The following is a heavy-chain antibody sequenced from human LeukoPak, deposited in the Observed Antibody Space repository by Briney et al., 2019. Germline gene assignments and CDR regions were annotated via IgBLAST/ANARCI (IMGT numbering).Heavy chain of an antibody. CDR2: IASDTTYI. CDR1: GFTFDTYT. V-gene: IGHV3-21*06. Sequence: GGSLRLSCEGSGFTFDTYTVNWVRRAPGKGLEWVSSIASDTTYIKYADSVKGRFTVSTGNAKNSVFLEMKSLRADDTAIYFCARDYYDSSASATFDYWGRGTLVTVSS. CDR3: ARDYYDSSASATFDY. J-gene: IGHJ4*02. D-gene: IGHD3-22*01.